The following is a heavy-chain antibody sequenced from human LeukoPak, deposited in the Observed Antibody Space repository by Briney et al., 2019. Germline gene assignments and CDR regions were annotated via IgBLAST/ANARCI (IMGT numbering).Heavy chain of an antibody. CDR3: ARDILTGYTPSLFDY. D-gene: IGHD3-9*01. V-gene: IGHV4-34*01. CDR2: IYYSGST. CDR1: GGSFSGYY. Sequence: KAPETLSLTCAVYGGSFSGYYWSWIRQPPGKGLEWIGSIYYSGSTYYNPSLKSRVTISVDTSKNQFSLKLSSVTAADTAVYYCARDILTGYTPSLFDYWGQGTLVTVSS. J-gene: IGHJ4*02.